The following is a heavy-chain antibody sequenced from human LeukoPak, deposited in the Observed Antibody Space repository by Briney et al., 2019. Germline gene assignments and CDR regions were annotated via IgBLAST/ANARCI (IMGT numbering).Heavy chain of an antibody. V-gene: IGHV1-2*02. CDR3: AKIPILTGYSNFDY. D-gene: IGHD3-9*01. J-gene: IGHJ4*02. Sequence: ASVKVSCKASGYTFTGYYMHWVRQAPGQGLEWMGWINPNSGGTNYAQKFQGRVTMTRDTSISTAYMELSRLRSDDTAVYYCAKIPILTGYSNFDYWGQGTLVTVSS. CDR1: GYTFTGYY. CDR2: INPNSGGT.